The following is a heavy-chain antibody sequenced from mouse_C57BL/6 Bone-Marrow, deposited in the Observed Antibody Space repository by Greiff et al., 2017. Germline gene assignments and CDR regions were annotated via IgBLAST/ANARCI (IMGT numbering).Heavy chain of an antibody. D-gene: IGHD1-1*01. CDR2: ISSGGSYT. Sequence: EVKVVESGGDLVKPGGSLKLSCAASGFTFSSYGMSWVRQTPDKRLEWVATISSGGSYTYYPDSVKGRFTISRDNAKNTLYLQMSSLKSEDTAMYYCARHMELLRSFAYWGQGTLVTVSA. V-gene: IGHV5-6*01. J-gene: IGHJ3*01. CDR1: GFTFSSYG. CDR3: ARHMELLRSFAY.